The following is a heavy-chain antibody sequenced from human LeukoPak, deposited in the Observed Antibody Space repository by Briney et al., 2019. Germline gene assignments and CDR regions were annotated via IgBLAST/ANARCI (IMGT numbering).Heavy chain of an antibody. CDR2: ISYDGDNE. CDR3: ARVRGGSSWYYYGMDV. D-gene: IGHD3-16*01. Sequence: PGRPLRLSCAASGFTFSNFAMHWVRQAPGKGLEWVAVISYDGDNEYYADSVKGQFTISRDNSKDRLYLQMNSLRPEDTAMYYCARVRGGSSWYYYGMDVWGRGTTVTVSS. J-gene: IGHJ6*02. V-gene: IGHV3-30-3*01. CDR1: GFTFSNFA.